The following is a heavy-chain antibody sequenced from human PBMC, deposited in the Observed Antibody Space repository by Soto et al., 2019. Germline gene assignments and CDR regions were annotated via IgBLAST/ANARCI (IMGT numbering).Heavy chain of an antibody. CDR2: IYYSGST. CDR1: GGSISSYY. CDR3: ARLYRPAAAFDY. Sequence: PSETLSLTCTVSGGSISSYYWSWIRQPPGKGLEWIGSIYYSGSTNYNPSLKSRVTISVDTSKNQFSLKLSSVTAADTAVYYCARLYRPAAAFDYWGQGTLVTVSS. J-gene: IGHJ4*02. V-gene: IGHV4-59*08. D-gene: IGHD2-8*01.